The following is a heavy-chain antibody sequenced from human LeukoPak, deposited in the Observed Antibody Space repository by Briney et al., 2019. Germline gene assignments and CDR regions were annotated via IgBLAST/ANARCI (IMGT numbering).Heavy chain of an antibody. CDR1: GFTFTNNF. Sequence: GSLRLSCAASGFTFTNNFRSWIRQPAGKGLEWIGRIYTSGSTNYNPSLKSRVTMSVDTSKNQFSLRLSSVPAADTAVYYCARVEYKVVRGLNWFDPWGQGTLVTVSS. CDR2: IYTSGST. J-gene: IGHJ5*02. CDR3: ARVEYKVVRGLNWFDP. D-gene: IGHD3-10*01. V-gene: IGHV4-4*07.